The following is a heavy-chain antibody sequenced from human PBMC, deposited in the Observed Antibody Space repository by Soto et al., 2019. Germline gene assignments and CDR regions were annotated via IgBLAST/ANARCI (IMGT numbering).Heavy chain of an antibody. V-gene: IGHV3-9*01. Sequence: DVQLVESGGGLVQPGRSLRLSCAASGFTFDDYAMHWVRQTPGKGLEWVSGITWNSGGIGYADSVKGRFTISRDNAKNAVYRQMNSLRPEDTALYYCTKGVAGYYYGMDVWGQGTTVTVSS. CDR2: ITWNSGGI. J-gene: IGHJ6*02. CDR1: GFTFDDYA. CDR3: TKGVAGYYYGMDV.